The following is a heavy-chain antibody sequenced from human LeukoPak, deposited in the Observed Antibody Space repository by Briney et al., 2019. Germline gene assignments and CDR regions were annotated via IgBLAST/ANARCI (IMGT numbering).Heavy chain of an antibody. J-gene: IGHJ4*02. CDR1: GYSFTSYW. D-gene: IGHD6-13*01. V-gene: IGHV5-51*01. CDR2: IYPGDSDT. Sequence: GESLKISFKGSGYSFTSYWIGWVRQMPGKGVEWMGIIYPGDSDTRYSPSFQGQVTISADKSISTAYLQWSSLKASDTAMYYCARPNTYSSSWYSLNYWGQGTLVTVSS. CDR3: ARPNTYSSSWYSLNY.